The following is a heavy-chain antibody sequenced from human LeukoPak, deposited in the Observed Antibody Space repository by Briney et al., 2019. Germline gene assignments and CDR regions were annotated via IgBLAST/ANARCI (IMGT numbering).Heavy chain of an antibody. CDR2: ISGSGGTI. V-gene: IGHV3-23*01. J-gene: IGHJ4*02. D-gene: IGHD3-10*01. Sequence: GGSLRLSCAASGFTFSSYAMSWVRQAPGKGLEWVSAISGSGGTIYYADSVKGRFTISRDNAKNSLYLQMNSLRAEDTAVYYCARDAYYSGSGSYYPFDSWGQGTLVTVSS. CDR3: ARDAYYSGSGSYYPFDS. CDR1: GFTFSSYA.